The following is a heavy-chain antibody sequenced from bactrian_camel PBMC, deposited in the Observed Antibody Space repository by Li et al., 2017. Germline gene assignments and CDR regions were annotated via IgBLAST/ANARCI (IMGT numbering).Heavy chain of an antibody. CDR3: AADPSPCHIVVGQIGTGKYRYAY. Sequence: VQLVESGGETVQAGGSLRLSCSASGDTDSLYCLAWYRQAPGKERQGLAGTYVDGRMTYYHDSVQGRFSISQDNATNTLYLQMNSLKPEDTAMYICAADPSPCHIVVGQIGTGKYRYAYWGQGTQVTVS. V-gene: IGHV3S6*01. CDR1: GDTDSLYC. CDR2: TYVDGRMT. D-gene: IGHD1*01. J-gene: IGHJ4*01.